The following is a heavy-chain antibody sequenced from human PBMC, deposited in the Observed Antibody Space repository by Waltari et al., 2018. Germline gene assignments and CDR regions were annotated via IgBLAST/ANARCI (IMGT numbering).Heavy chain of an antibody. D-gene: IGHD1-26*01. CDR1: GGTFSSYA. V-gene: IGHV1-69*04. Sequence: QVQLVQSGAEVKKPGSSVKVSCKASGGTFSSYAISWVRQAPGQGLEWMGGILPILCIENYAQKFQGRVTITADESTSTAYMELSSLRSEDTAVYYCARGPRVGATLFDYWGQGTLVTVSS. CDR2: ILPILCIE. CDR3: ARGPRVGATLFDY. J-gene: IGHJ4*02.